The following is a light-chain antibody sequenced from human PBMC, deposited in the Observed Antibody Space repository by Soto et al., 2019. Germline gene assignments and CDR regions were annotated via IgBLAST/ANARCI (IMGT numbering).Light chain of an antibody. CDR3: SSYRSGNTPYV. CDR2: DVS. CDR1: GSDVGGYNF. V-gene: IGLV2-14*01. J-gene: IGLJ1*01. Sequence: QSALTQPASVSGSPGQSITISCTGTGSDVGGYNFVSWYQQHPGTVPELIIFDVSKRPSGAFNRFSGSKSGNTAPLTISGLQAEDEADYYCSSYRSGNTPYVFGTGTKLTVL.